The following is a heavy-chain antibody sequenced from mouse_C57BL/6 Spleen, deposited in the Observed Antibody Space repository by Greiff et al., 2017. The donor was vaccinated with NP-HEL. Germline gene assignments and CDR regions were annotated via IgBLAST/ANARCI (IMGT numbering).Heavy chain of an antibody. CDR3: TRRGDYGAPFDY. V-gene: IGHV1-15*01. D-gene: IGHD2-4*01. CDR2: IDPETGGT. CDR1: GYTFTDYE. J-gene: IGHJ2*01. Sequence: QVQLKQSGAELVRPGASVTLSCKASGYTFTDYEMHWVKQTPVHGLEWIGAIDPETGGTAYNQKFKGKAILTADKSSSTAYMELRSLTSEDSAVYYCTRRGDYGAPFDYWGQGTTLTVSS.